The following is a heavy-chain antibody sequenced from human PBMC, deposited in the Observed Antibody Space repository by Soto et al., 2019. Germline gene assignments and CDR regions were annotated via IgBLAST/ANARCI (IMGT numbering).Heavy chain of an antibody. CDR2: ISGSGGST. CDR1: GFTFSSYA. D-gene: IGHD3-22*01. V-gene: IGHV3-23*01. J-gene: IGHJ3*02. CDR3: AKVPSYDSSGYYLTDSHYAFDI. Sequence: PGGSLRLSCAASGFTFSSYAMSWVRQAPGKGLEWVSAISGSGGSTYYADSVKGRFTISRDNSKNTLYLQMNSLRAEDTAVYYCAKVPSYDSSGYYLTDSHYAFDIWGQGTMVTVSS.